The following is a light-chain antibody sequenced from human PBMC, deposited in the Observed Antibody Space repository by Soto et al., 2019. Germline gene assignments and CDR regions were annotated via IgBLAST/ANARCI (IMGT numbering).Light chain of an antibody. J-gene: IGLJ2*01. CDR2: KDS. Sequence: SYELTQPSSVSVSPGQTGRITCSGDVLAKKYARWFQQKPGQAPVLVIYKDSERPSGIPERFSGSSSGTTVTLTISGAQVEDEADYYCYSAADNNLVVFGGGTKVTVL. CDR3: YSAADNNLVV. CDR1: VLAKKY. V-gene: IGLV3-27*01.